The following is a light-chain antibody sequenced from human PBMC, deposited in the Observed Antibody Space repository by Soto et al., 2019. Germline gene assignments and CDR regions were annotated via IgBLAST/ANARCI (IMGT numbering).Light chain of an antibody. Sequence: QLVLTQSPSASASLGASVKLTCTLSSGHSSYAIAWHQQQPEKGPRYLMKLNSDGSHSKGDGIPDRFSGSSSGAERYLVISSLQSEDEADYYCQTWGTGPFVFGTGTK. V-gene: IGLV4-69*01. CDR3: QTWGTGPFV. CDR2: LNSDGSH. CDR1: SGHSSYA. J-gene: IGLJ1*01.